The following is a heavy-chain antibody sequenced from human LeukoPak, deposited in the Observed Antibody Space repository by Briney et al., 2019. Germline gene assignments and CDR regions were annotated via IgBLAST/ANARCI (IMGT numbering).Heavy chain of an antibody. CDR2: ITGRGGT. CDR3: AKDPNGDYVGAFDS. V-gene: IGHV3-23*01. D-gene: IGHD4-17*01. Sequence: TGGSLRLSCAASGLTFSNYAMTWVRQAPGKGLEWISSITGRGGTSYTDPVKGRFTVYRDNSKNTLYLQMNSLRVGDTALYYCAKDPNGDYVGAFDSWGQGTMVTVSS. CDR1: GLTFSNYA. J-gene: IGHJ3*01.